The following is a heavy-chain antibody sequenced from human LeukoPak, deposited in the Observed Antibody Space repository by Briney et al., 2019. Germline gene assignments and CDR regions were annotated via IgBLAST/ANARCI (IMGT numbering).Heavy chain of an antibody. Sequence: GGSLRLSCAASGFTFSSYGMHWVRQAPGKGLEWVAVIPYDGSNKYYADSVKGRFTISRDNSKNTLYLQMNSLRAEDTAVYYCAKENQQWLVQIDYWGQGTLVTVSS. CDR1: GFTFSSYG. CDR3: AKENQQWLVQIDY. J-gene: IGHJ4*02. V-gene: IGHV3-30*18. D-gene: IGHD6-19*01. CDR2: IPYDGSNK.